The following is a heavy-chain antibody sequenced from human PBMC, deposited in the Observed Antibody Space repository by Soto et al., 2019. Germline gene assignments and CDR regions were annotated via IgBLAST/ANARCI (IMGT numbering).Heavy chain of an antibody. Sequence: GGSLRLSCAGSGFTFSDYYMSWIRQAPGKGLEWVSHISEGGTTIYYSDSVKGRFTVSRDDAKNSLYLQMNSLRAEDTAVYYCARFYYDSSGYLPSPYYYYYGMDVWGQGTTVTVSS. V-gene: IGHV3-11*04. D-gene: IGHD3-22*01. CDR3: ARFYYDSSGYLPSPYYYYYGMDV. CDR2: ISEGGTTI. J-gene: IGHJ6*02. CDR1: GFTFSDYY.